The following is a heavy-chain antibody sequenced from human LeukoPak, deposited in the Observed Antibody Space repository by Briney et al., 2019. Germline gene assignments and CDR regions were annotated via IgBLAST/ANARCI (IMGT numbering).Heavy chain of an antibody. J-gene: IGHJ3*02. V-gene: IGHV1-46*01. D-gene: IGHD1-1*01. CDR3: ARPSTGNAFDI. Sequence: ASVKVSCKASGYTFTSYAMNWVRQAPGQGLEWMGIINPSGGSTSYAQKFQGRVTMTRDTSTSTVYMELSNLRSEDTAVYYCARPSTGNAFDIWGQGTMVTVSS. CDR2: INPSGGST. CDR1: GYTFTSYA.